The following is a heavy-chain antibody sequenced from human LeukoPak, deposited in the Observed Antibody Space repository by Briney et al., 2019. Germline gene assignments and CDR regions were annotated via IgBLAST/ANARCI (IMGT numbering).Heavy chain of an antibody. CDR1: GFTFSSYW. CDR2: IKEDGSRK. Sequence: GGSLRLSCAASGFTFSSYWMSWVRLAPGKGLEWVANIKEDGSRKYYVDSVKGRFTISRDNAKNSLYLQMSSLRAEDTAVYYCARVATLVAVNSHYFEYWGQGTLVTVSS. V-gene: IGHV3-7*01. CDR3: ARVATLVAVNSHYFEY. D-gene: IGHD3-22*01. J-gene: IGHJ4*02.